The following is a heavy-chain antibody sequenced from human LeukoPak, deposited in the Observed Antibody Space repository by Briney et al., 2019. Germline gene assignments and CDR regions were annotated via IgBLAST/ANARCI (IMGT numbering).Heavy chain of an antibody. V-gene: IGHV4-30-4*01. J-gene: IGHJ4*02. Sequence: SETLSLTCTVSGGSISSGDYYWSWIRQPPGKGLEWIGYIYYSGSTYYNPSLKSRVTISVDKSKNQFSLKLSSVTAADTAVYYCATEIGRSSSWYLYYWGQGTLVTVSS. D-gene: IGHD6-13*01. CDR1: GGSISSGDYY. CDR3: ATEIGRSSSWYLYY. CDR2: IYYSGST.